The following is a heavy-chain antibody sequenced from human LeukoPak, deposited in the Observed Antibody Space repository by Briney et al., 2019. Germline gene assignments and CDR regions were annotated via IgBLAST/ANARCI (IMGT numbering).Heavy chain of an antibody. CDR1: GFTFSNYE. CDR2: ITSSGPTA. J-gene: IGHJ4*02. V-gene: IGHV3-48*03. CDR3: ARLGFCSDGSCYSLDY. Sequence: PGGSLRLSCAASGFTFSNYEMNWVRQAPGMGLEWVSYITSSGPTAYYADSVKGRFNISRDNAQNSLFLQMNNLTAEDTAIYYCARLGFCSDGSCYSLDYWGQGIPVTVSS. D-gene: IGHD2-15*01.